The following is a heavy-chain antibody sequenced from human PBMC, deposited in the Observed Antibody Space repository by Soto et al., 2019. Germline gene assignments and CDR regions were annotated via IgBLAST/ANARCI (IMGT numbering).Heavy chain of an antibody. J-gene: IGHJ5*02. CDR2: IYYSGST. CDR1: GGSISSGDYY. CDR3: ARVGGGYCTSTSCYARPNNWFDP. V-gene: IGHV4-30-4*01. Sequence: PSETLSLTCTVSGGSISSGDYYWNWIRQPPGKGLEWIGYIYYSGSTYYNPSLKSRITISADTSKNHLSLKLTSVTAADTAVYYCARVGGGYCTSTSCYARPNNWFDPWGQGTLVTVSS. D-gene: IGHD2-2*01.